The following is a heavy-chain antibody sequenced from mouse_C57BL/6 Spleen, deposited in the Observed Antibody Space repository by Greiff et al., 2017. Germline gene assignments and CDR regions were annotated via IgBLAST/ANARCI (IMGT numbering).Heavy chain of an antibody. CDR3: ASALSGYDYAMDY. D-gene: IGHD3-2*02. CDR1: GYAFTNYL. V-gene: IGHV1-54*01. J-gene: IGHJ4*01. CDR2: INPGSGGT. Sequence: QVQLQQSGAELVRPGTSVQVSCKASGYAFTNYLIEWVKQRPGQGLEWIGVINPGSGGTNYNEKFKGKATLTTDKSSSTAYMQLNSLTSESSSFYFCASALSGYDYAMDYWGQGTSVTVSS.